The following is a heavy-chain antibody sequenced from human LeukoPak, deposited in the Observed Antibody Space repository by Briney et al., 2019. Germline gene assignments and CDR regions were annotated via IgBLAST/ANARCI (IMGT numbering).Heavy chain of an antibody. V-gene: IGHV4-34*01. CDR1: GGSFSGYY. J-gene: IGHJ6*02. CDR2: INHSGST. Sequence: SETLSLTCAVYGGSFSGYYWSWISQPPGKGLEWIGEINHSGSTNYNPSLKSRVTISVDTSKNQFSLKLSSVTAADTAVYYCARHYGYCSSTSCSRGYYYYGMDVWGQGTTVTVSS. CDR3: ARHYGYCSSTSCSRGYYYYGMDV. D-gene: IGHD2-2*03.